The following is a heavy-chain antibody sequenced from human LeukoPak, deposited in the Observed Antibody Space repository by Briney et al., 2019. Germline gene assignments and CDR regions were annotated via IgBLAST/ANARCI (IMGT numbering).Heavy chain of an antibody. V-gene: IGHV4-31*03. J-gene: IGHJ3*02. D-gene: IGHD3-22*01. CDR3: VRNFDSYNAFDI. CDR2: IDYNGNT. Sequence: SQTLSLTCTVSGDSISSGGYYWSWIRQHPGKGLEWIGYIDYNGNTYYNPSLKSRLTISGDTSKNQFSLKLSSVTAADTAVYYCVRNFDSYNAFDIWGQGTMVTVSS. CDR1: GDSISSGGYY.